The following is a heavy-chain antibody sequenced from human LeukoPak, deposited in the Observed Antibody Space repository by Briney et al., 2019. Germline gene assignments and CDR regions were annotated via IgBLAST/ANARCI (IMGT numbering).Heavy chain of an antibody. CDR1: GGPISSYY. Sequence: SETLSLTCTVSGGPISSYYWSWIRQSPGKGLEWVGFFSYNAHSDYNPSLKSRVTISIDTSRNQFSLRLTSVTAADTAIYYCARVSVAGTGPDYWGQGTLVTVSS. V-gene: IGHV4-59*01. CDR3: ARVSVAGTGPDY. J-gene: IGHJ4*02. CDR2: FSYNAHS. D-gene: IGHD6-13*01.